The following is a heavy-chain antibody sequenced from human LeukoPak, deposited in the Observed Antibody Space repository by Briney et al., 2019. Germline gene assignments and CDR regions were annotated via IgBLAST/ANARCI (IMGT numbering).Heavy chain of an antibody. V-gene: IGHV3-48*03. J-gene: IGHJ4*02. Sequence: GGSLRLSCAASGFTFSSYAMSWVRQAPGKGLEWVSAISGSGSTIYYADSVKGRFTISRDNAKNSLYLQMNSLRAEDTAVYYCARRHYFDYWGQGTLVTVSS. CDR2: ISGSGSTI. CDR1: GFTFSSYA. CDR3: ARRHYFDY.